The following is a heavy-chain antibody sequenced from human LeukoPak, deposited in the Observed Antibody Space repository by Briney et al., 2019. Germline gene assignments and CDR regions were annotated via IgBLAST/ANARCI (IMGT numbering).Heavy chain of an antibody. J-gene: IGHJ3*02. Sequence: PSETLSLTCTVSGGSIGSDYWSWIRQPPGKGLEWIAYISDSGTTNYNPSLKSRVTISVDKSKNQFSLKLSSVTAADTAVYYCARERSGSEIFARSFDIWGQGTMVTVSS. CDR1: GGSIGSDY. D-gene: IGHD3-3*01. V-gene: IGHV4-59*12. CDR3: ARERSGSEIFARSFDI. CDR2: ISDSGTT.